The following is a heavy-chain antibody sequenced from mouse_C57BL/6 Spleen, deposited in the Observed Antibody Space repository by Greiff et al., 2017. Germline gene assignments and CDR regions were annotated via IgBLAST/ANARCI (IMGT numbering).Heavy chain of an antibody. CDR1: GYSFTDYN. D-gene: IGHD1-1*01. Sequence: LVESGPELVKPGASVKISCKASGYSFTDYNMNWVKQSTGKSLEWIGVINPNYGTTSSNQKFKVKATLTVDQSSSTAYMQLNSLTSEDTAVYSCARGDYYGSSYDAMDDWGQGTSVTVSS. CDR3: ARGDYYGSSYDAMDD. CDR2: INPNYGTT. J-gene: IGHJ4*01. V-gene: IGHV1-39*01.